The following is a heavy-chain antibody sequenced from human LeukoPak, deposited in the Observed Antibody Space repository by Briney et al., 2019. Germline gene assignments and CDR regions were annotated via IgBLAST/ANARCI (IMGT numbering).Heavy chain of an antibody. CDR2: VRYDGSNK. CDR1: GFTFSSYS. J-gene: IGHJ4*02. CDR3: AKDRGTARSTHFDY. V-gene: IGHV3-30*02. Sequence: QPGGSLRLSCAASGFTFSSYSMNWVRQAPGKGLEWVAYVRYDGSNKYYADSVKGRFTISRDDSRNTLYLQMNNLRAEDTAVYYCAKDRGTARSTHFDYWGQGTLVTVSS. D-gene: IGHD3-10*01.